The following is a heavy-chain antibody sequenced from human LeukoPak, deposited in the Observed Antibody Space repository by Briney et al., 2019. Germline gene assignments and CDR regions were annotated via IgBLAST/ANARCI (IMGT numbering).Heavy chain of an antibody. CDR3: ARDRYDILTGYTFDY. CDR1: GYTFTSYY. D-gene: IGHD3-9*01. V-gene: IGHV1-46*01. CDR2: INPSGGST. Sequence: ASVKVSCKASGYTFTSYYMHWVRQAPGQGLEWMGIINPSGGSTSYAQKFQGRVTMTRDTSTSTVYMELSSLRSEDKAVYYCARDRYDILTGYTFDYWGQGTLVTVSS. J-gene: IGHJ4*02.